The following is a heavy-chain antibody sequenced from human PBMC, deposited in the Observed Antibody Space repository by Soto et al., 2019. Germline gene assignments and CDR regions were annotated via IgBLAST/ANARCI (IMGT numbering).Heavy chain of an antibody. CDR3: AREQAAYFSGIDY. D-gene: IGHD2-21*01. Sequence: SETLSLTRTVTGDSITSGGCYWSWICQHPGKGLEWLGYIYGSGGSGSTLYNPSRKSRITLSVDTSKTHFSLNLSSVTGADTAVYFCAREQAAYFSGIDYWGQGTLVIVSS. J-gene: IGHJ4*02. CDR2: IYGSGGSGST. CDR1: GDSITSGGCY. V-gene: IGHV4-31*03.